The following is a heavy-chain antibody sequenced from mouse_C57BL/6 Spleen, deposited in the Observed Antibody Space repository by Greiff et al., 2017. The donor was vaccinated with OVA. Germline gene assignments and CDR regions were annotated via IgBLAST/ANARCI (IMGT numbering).Heavy chain of an antibody. CDR2: IDPSDSET. CDR1: GYTFTSYW. V-gene: IGHV1-52*01. CDR3: ARWGSGYYFDY. D-gene: IGHD3-2*02. J-gene: IGHJ2*01. Sequence: VQLQQPGAELVRPGSSVKLSCKASGYTFTSYWMHWVKQRPIQGLEWIGNIDPSDSETHYNQKFKDKATLTVDKSSSTAYMQLSSLTSEDSAVYYCARWGSGYYFDYWGQGTTLTVSS.